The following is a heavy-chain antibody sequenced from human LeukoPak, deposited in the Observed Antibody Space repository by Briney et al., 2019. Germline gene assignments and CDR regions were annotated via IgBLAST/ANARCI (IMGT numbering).Heavy chain of an antibody. V-gene: IGHV4-34*01. CDR2: IHHDGRT. CDR3: ARDVVPRDYGDTLNAYDL. CDR1: GGSLSGYY. Sequence: PSETLSLTCAVSGGSLSGYYWIWIRQSPGKGLEWMGDIHHDGRTKYKSSFKSRITIFLVSSKNEVSLRLSPVTPADTALYFCARDVVPRDYGDTLNAYDLWGQGTMVTVS. J-gene: IGHJ3*01. D-gene: IGHD4-17*01.